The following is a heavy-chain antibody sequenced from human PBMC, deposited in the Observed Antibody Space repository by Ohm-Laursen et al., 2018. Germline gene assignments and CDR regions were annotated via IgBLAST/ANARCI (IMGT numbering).Heavy chain of an antibody. V-gene: IGHV4-39*07. CDR1: GGSVSGGSYY. CDR2: INHSRST. D-gene: IGHD6-19*01. CDR3: ARGFSGWWGRIDY. Sequence: TLSLTCTVSGGSVSGGSYYWNWIRQPPGKGLEWIGEINHSRSTKYNSSFKSRVTISVDTSKNQFSLKLSSVTAADTAVYYCARGFSGWWGRIDYWGQGILVTVSS. J-gene: IGHJ4*02.